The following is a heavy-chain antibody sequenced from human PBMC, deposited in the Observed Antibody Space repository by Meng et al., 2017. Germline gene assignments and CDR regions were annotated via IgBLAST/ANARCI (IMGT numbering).Heavy chain of an antibody. V-gene: IGHV3-21*04. CDR2: ISSSSSYI. D-gene: IGHD3-22*01. J-gene: IGHJ4*02. CDR1: GFTFSSYS. CDR3: ARGGSSGYYPSPRY. Sequence: ETLSLTCAASGFTFSSYSMNWVRQAPGKGLEWVSSISSSSSYIYYADSVKGRFTISRDNSKNTLYLQMNSLRTEDTAVYYCARGGSSGYYPSPRYWGQGTLVTVSS.